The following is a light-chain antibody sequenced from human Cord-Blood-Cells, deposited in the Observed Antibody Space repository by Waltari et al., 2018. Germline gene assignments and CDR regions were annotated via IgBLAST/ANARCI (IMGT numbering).Light chain of an antibody. Sequence: SYELTQPPSVSVSPGQTASITCSGDKLGDKYACWYQQKPSQSPVRVIYQDSKRPSGIPERFSGSNSGNTATLTISGTQAMDEADYYCQAWDSSTAVFGGGTKLTVL. V-gene: IGLV3-1*01. CDR3: QAWDSSTAV. CDR1: KLGDKY. CDR2: QDS. J-gene: IGLJ2*01.